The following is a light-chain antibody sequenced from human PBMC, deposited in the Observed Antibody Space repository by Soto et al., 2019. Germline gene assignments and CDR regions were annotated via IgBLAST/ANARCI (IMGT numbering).Light chain of an antibody. J-gene: IGLJ1*01. V-gene: IGLV1-44*01. CDR2: SNN. CDR1: SANIGSNT. CDR3: AAWDDSLNVYV. Sequence: QSLLAEPPSASVTPGHRVTMSCSGSSANIGSNTVNWYQQLPGTAPKLLIYSNNQRPSGVPDRFSGSKSGTSASLAISGLQSEDEADYYCAAWDDSLNVYVFGTGTKVTVL.